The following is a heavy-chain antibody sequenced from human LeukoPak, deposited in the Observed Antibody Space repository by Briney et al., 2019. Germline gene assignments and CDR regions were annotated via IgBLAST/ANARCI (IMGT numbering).Heavy chain of an antibody. CDR2: ISSSSSYI. D-gene: IGHD6-19*01. V-gene: IGHV3-21*01. Sequence: GGPLRLSCAASGFTFSSYSMNWVRQAPGKGLEWVSSISSSSSYIYYADSVKGRFTISRDNAKNSLYLQMNSLRAEDTAVYYCARVQAVANDYWGQGTLVTVSS. J-gene: IGHJ4*02. CDR3: ARVQAVANDY. CDR1: GFTFSSYS.